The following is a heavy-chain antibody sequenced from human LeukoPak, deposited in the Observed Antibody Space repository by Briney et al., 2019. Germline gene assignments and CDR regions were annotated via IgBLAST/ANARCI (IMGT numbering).Heavy chain of an antibody. V-gene: IGHV1-46*01. J-gene: IGHJ6*03. Sequence: ASVKVSCKASGYTFTSYYMHWVRQAPGLGLEWMGIINPSGGSTSYAQKFQGRVTMTRDTSTSTVYMELSSLRSEDTAVYYCVRDPVGTAMARYYYYYMDVWGKGTTVTVSS. CDR1: GYTFTSYY. D-gene: IGHD5-18*01. CDR2: INPSGGST. CDR3: VRDPVGTAMARYYYYYMDV.